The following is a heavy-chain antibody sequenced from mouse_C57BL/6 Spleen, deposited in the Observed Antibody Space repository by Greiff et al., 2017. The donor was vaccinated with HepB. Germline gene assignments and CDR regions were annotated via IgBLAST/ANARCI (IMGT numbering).Heavy chain of an antibody. V-gene: IGHV3-1*01. J-gene: IGHJ4*01. CDR3: ARGNYYGSSFYAMDY. D-gene: IGHD1-1*01. CDR1: GYSITSGYD. CDR2: ISYSGST. Sequence: DVKLQESGPGMVKPSQSLSLTCTVTGYSITSGYDWHWIRHFPGNKLEWMGYISYSGSTNYNPSLKSRISITHDTSKNHFFLKLNSVTTEDTATYYCARGNYYGSSFYAMDYWGQGTSVTVSS.